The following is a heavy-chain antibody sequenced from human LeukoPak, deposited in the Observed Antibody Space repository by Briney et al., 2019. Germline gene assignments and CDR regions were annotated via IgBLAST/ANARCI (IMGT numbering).Heavy chain of an antibody. CDR3: ASSDGAGYFFTSMKNYYMDV. D-gene: IGHD2-21*01. Sequence: SVKVSCKASGGTFSSYAISWVRQAPGQGLEWMGGIILIFGTANYAQKFQGRVTITTDESTSTAYMELSSLRSEDTAVYYCASSDGAGYFFTSMKNYYMDVWGKGTTVTVSS. CDR2: IILIFGTA. V-gene: IGHV1-69*05. CDR1: GGTFSSYA. J-gene: IGHJ6*03.